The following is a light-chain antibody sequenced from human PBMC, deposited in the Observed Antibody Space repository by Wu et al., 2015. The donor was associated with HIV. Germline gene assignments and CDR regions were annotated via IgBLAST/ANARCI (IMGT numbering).Light chain of an antibody. J-gene: IGKJ1*01. CDR3: QQYGSSTWT. V-gene: IGKV3-20*01. CDR2: EAS. CDR1: QNVGSSN. Sequence: EIVLTQSPGTLSLSSGERATLSCRASQNVGSSNLAWYQQKPGQAPRLLIYEASIRATGIPDRFGGSGSGTDFTLTIRRLEPEDFAVYYCQQYGSSTWTFGQGTKVEIK.